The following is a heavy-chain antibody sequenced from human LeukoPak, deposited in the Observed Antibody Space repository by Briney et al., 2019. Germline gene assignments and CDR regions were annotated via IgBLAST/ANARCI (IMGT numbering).Heavy chain of an antibody. V-gene: IGHV3-30-3*01. CDR2: ISYDGSNK. D-gene: IGHD5-18*01. CDR1: GFTFSSYA. CDR3: AKDSPLRGYSYGPFDY. J-gene: IGHJ4*02. Sequence: GRSLRLSCAASGFTFSSYAMHWVRQAPGKGLEWVAVISYDGSNKYYADSVKGRFTISRDNSKNTLYLQMNSLRAEDTAVYYCAKDSPLRGYSYGPFDYWGRGTLVTVSS.